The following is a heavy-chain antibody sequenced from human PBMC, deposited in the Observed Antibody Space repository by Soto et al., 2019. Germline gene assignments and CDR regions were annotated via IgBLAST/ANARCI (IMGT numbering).Heavy chain of an antibody. J-gene: IGHJ4*02. Sequence: PGGSLRLSCAASGFTFSSYAMSWVRQAPGKGLEWVSAISGSGGSTYYADSVKGRFTISRDNSKNTLYLQMNSLRAEDTAVYYCAKVVRNDFWSGSMSFDYWGQGTLVTVSS. CDR2: ISGSGGST. CDR3: AKVVRNDFWSGSMSFDY. CDR1: GFTFSSYA. D-gene: IGHD3-3*01. V-gene: IGHV3-23*01.